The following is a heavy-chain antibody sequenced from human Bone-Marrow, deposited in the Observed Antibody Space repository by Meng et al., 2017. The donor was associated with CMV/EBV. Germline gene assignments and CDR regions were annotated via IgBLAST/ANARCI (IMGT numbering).Heavy chain of an antibody. CDR1: GGSITSYY. J-gene: IGHJ6*02. V-gene: IGHV4-59*08. D-gene: IGHD2-15*01. Sequence: SETLSLTCTVSGGSITSYYWSWIRQPPGKGLEWIGYIYYIGYIHYSGSTNYNPSLKSRVTISVDTSKNQFSLKLSSVTAADTAVYYCARQRVAHFSTPYYYYYGMDVWGQGTTVTVSS. CDR2: IHYSGST. CDR3: ARQRVAHFSTPYYYYYGMDV.